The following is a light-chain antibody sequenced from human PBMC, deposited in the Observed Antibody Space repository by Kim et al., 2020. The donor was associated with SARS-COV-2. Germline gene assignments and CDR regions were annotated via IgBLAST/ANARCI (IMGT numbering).Light chain of an antibody. J-gene: IGLJ2*01. CDR2: DKN. Sequence: KVTISCSGSDSNIGNNYVAWYQQLPGTAPKHLIYDKNKRPSGIPDRFSGSKSGKSATLGITGLQTGDEADYYCGTWDSSLSAVVFGGGTQLTVL. CDR1: DSNIGNNY. CDR3: GTWDSSLSAVV. V-gene: IGLV1-51*01.